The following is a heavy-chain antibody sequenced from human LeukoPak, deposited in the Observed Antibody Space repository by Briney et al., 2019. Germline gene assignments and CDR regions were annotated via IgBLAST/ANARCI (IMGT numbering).Heavy chain of an antibody. CDR2: IKHDGSER. CDR3: AGGFLYS. Sequence: GGSLRLSCIASGFIFNTSWMTWVRQAPGKGLEWVANIKHDGSERYYLGSLKGRFTISRDNTQNALYLQMDSLRVEDTAVYHCAGGFLYSWGQGTLVTVSS. D-gene: IGHD2/OR15-2a*01. V-gene: IGHV3-7*04. CDR1: GFIFNTSW. J-gene: IGHJ4*02.